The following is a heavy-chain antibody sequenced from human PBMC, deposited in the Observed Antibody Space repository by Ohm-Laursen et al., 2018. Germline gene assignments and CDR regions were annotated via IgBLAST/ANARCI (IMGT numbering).Heavy chain of an antibody. D-gene: IGHD3-10*01. J-gene: IGHJ4*02. CDR3: ARELSGFGELSADS. CDR2: INPNSGGT. V-gene: IGHV1-2*02. Sequence: EASVKVSCKASAYTFTGYYMHWVRQAPGLGLEWMGWINPNSGGTNYAQKFQGRVTMTRDTSISTAYMELSSLRSDDTAVYYCARELSGFGELSADSWGQGTLVTVSS. CDR1: AYTFTGYY.